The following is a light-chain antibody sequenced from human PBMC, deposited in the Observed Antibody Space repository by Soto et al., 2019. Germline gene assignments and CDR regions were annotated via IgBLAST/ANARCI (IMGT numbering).Light chain of an antibody. J-gene: IGLJ2*01. V-gene: IGLV6-57*04. Sequence: NFMLTQPHSVSESPGKTVTISCTRSSGSIASNYVQWYQQRPGSAPTPVIYEDSQRPSGVPDRFSGSIDSSSNSASLTISRLKTEDEADYYCQSFDINNVVFGGGTKVTV. CDR1: SGSIASNY. CDR3: QSFDINNVV. CDR2: EDS.